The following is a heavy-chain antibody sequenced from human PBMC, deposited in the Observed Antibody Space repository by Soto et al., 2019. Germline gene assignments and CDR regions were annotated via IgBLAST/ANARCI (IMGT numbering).Heavy chain of an antibody. J-gene: IGHJ3*02. Sequence: ESLKISCKGSGFSFSSCWIGWVRQMPGKGLECMGIIYPRDSDTRYNPSFQGQVTISVDTSISTAYLQWSSLRTSDTAMYYCTRTGVSSTFEIWGQGTMVTVSS. CDR2: IYPRDSDT. V-gene: IGHV5-51*01. CDR3: TRTGVSSTFEI. D-gene: IGHD3-3*01. CDR1: GFSFSSCW.